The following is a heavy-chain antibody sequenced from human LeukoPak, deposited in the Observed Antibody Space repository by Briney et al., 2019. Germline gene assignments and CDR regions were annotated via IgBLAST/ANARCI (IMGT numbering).Heavy chain of an antibody. Sequence: SETLSLTCAVYGGSFSGYYWSWIRQPPGKGLEWIGEINHSGSTNYNPSLKSRVTISVDTSKSHFSLRLSSVTAADTAVYYCARRPLYSYGPNDYWGQGTLVTVSS. CDR1: GGSFSGYY. CDR3: ARRPLYSYGPNDY. J-gene: IGHJ4*02. CDR2: INHSGST. D-gene: IGHD5-18*01. V-gene: IGHV4-34*01.